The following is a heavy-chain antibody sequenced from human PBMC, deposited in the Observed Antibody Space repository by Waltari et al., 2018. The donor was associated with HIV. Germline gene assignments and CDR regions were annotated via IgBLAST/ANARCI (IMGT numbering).Heavy chain of an antibody. J-gene: IGHJ4*02. V-gene: IGHV4-59*01. Sequence: QVQLQESGPGLVKPSETLSLTCTVSGGSISSYYWSWIRQPPGKGLEWIGYIYYSGSTNYNPSLKSRVTISVDTSKNQFSLKLSSVTAADTAVYYWARAGKQLEEVFPTYYFDYWGQGTLVTVSS. CDR1: GGSISSYY. D-gene: IGHD6-6*01. CDR2: IYYSGST. CDR3: ARAGKQLEEVFPTYYFDY.